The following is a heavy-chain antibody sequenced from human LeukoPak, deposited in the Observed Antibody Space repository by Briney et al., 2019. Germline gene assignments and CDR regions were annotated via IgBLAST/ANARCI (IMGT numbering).Heavy chain of an antibody. CDR3: ARGPWDYDSSGYYNWYCEL. CDR2: IYTSGST. Sequence: SETLSLTCTVSGGSISSYYWSWIRQPAGKGLEWIGRIYTSGSTNYNPSLKSRVTMSVDTSKNQFSLKLSSVTAADTAVYYCARGPWDYDSSGYYNWYCELWGRGTLVTVSS. J-gene: IGHJ2*01. V-gene: IGHV4-4*07. D-gene: IGHD3-22*01. CDR1: GGSISSYY.